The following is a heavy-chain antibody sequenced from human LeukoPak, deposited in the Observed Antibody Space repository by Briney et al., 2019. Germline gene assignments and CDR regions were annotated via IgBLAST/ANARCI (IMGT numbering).Heavy chain of an antibody. D-gene: IGHD5-12*01. CDR1: GGSFSGYY. J-gene: IGHJ6*04. V-gene: IGHV4-34*01. CDR2: INHSGST. CDR3: GRGRGLPNYDYYYGMDV. Sequence: SETLSLTCTVYGGSFSGYYWSWLRQPPGKGLEWIGYINHSGSTNYNPSLKSRVTISVDTSKNQFSLKLSSVTAADTAVYYCGRGRGLPNYDYYYGMDVWGKGPTVLVSS.